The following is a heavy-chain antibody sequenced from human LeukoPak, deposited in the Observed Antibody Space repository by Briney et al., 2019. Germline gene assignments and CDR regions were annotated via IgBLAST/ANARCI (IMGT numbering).Heavy chain of an antibody. J-gene: IGHJ4*02. Sequence: GGSLRLSCAASGFTISPYWMSWVRQAPGKGLEWVANIKQDGSEKYYVDSVKGRFAISRDNAKNTVYLQMNGLRAEDTAVYYCARENTAVPGGDCWGQGTLVTVSS. D-gene: IGHD5-18*01. CDR3: ARENTAVPGGDC. CDR2: IKQDGSEK. CDR1: GFTISPYW. V-gene: IGHV3-7*01.